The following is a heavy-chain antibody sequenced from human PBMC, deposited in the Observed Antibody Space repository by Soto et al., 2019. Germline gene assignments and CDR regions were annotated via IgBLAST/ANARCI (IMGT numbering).Heavy chain of an antibody. CDR3: AAEQAVAGTLVEY. D-gene: IGHD6-19*01. CDR1: GFTFTSSA. V-gene: IGHV1-58*01. Sequence: SVKVSSKTSGFTFTSSAVQWVRQARGQRLDWIGWIVVGSGNTNYAPKCQERVTITRDLSTSTAYMELSSLRSEDPAVYYCAAEQAVAGTLVEYWGQGTLVTVSS. J-gene: IGHJ4*02. CDR2: IVVGSGNT.